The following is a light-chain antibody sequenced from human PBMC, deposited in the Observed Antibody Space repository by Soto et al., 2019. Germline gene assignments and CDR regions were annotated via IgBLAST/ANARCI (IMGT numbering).Light chain of an antibody. CDR2: WAS. V-gene: IGKV4-1*01. CDR3: QQYYSNPQT. CDR1: QSVLYSSNNKNY. J-gene: IGKJ1*01. Sequence: DIVMTQSPDSLAVSLGERATINCKSSQSVLYSSNNKNYLSWYQQKPGQPPKLLIYWASTRESGVPERLSGSGSGTDFTLTISSLQAEDVAVYYCQQYYSNPQTFGQGTKVEIK.